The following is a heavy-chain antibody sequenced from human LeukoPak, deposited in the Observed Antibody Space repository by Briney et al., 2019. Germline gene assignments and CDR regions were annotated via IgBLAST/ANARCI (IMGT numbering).Heavy chain of an antibody. CDR1: GYTFTSYG. Sequence: ASVKVSCKASGYTFTSYGISWVRQAPGQGLEWMGWISAYNGNTNYAQKLQGRVTMTTDTSTSTACMELRSLRSDDTAVYYCARDHIVATQEYFQHWGQGTLVTVSS. J-gene: IGHJ1*01. D-gene: IGHD5-12*01. V-gene: IGHV1-18*01. CDR3: ARDHIVATQEYFQH. CDR2: ISAYNGNT.